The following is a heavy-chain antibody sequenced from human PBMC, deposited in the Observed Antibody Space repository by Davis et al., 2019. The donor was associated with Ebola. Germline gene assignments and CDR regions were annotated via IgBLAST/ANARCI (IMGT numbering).Heavy chain of an antibody. Sequence: ASVKVSCKASGYTFTDYYMHWVRQAPGQGLEWMGWINPNSGGTNYAQKFQGRVTMTRDTSISTAYMELSRLRSDDTAVYYCARGTFRYGDYVYYYYGMDVWGQGTTVTVSS. D-gene: IGHD4-17*01. CDR3: ARGTFRYGDYVYYYYGMDV. CDR2: INPNSGGT. CDR1: GYTFTDYY. V-gene: IGHV1-2*02. J-gene: IGHJ6*02.